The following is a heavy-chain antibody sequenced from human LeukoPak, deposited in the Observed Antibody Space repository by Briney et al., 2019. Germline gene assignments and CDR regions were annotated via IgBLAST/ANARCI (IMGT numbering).Heavy chain of an antibody. Sequence: GGSLRLSCAASGFTFSSYAMSWVRQAPGKGLEWVSAISGSGGSTYYADSVKGRFTISRDNSKNTLYLQMNGLRAEDTAVYYCAKDVYDFWSGQGYFQHWGQGTLVTVSS. CDR1: GFTFSSYA. D-gene: IGHD3-3*01. V-gene: IGHV3-23*01. CDR2: ISGSGGST. CDR3: AKDVYDFWSGQGYFQH. J-gene: IGHJ1*01.